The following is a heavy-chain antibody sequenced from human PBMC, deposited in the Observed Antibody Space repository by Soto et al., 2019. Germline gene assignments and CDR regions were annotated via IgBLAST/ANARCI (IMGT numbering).Heavy chain of an antibody. CDR3: ARNHDYGPSGAFDI. J-gene: IGHJ3*02. Sequence: GGSLRLSCAASGFTFSSYGMHWVRQAPGKGLEWVAVIWFDGNKKNYADSVEGRFTISRDNSKNTLYLQMNSLRAEDTAVYYCARNHDYGPSGAFDIWGQGTMVTVSS. CDR1: GFTFSSYG. V-gene: IGHV3-33*01. CDR2: IWFDGNKK. D-gene: IGHD4-17*01.